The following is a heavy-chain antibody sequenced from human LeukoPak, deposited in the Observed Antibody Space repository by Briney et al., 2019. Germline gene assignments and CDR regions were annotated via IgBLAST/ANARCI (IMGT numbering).Heavy chain of an antibody. J-gene: IGHJ4*02. CDR1: GASISHYF. V-gene: IGHV4-4*09. CDR2: VHTSGDS. Sequence: SETLSLTCTVSGASISHYFWSWIRKTPEGGVEWMGHVHTSGDSTYYPSLKTRLTMSIDTSRSQLSLKLTSVTAADTAVYFCARLGSYHDFWGQGALVTVSS. D-gene: IGHD1-26*01. CDR3: ARLGSYHDF.